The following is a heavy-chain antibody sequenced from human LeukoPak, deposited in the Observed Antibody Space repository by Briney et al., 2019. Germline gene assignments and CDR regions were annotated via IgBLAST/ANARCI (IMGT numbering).Heavy chain of an antibody. D-gene: IGHD5-24*01. V-gene: IGHV4-59*08. J-gene: IGHJ4*02. Sequence: PSEALSLTCTVSGGSIGSYYWNWIRQPPGKGLEWIGYISYSGSTNYNPSLKSRVTISVDTSNNQFSLKLSSVTAADTAVYYCATAKDGYNYEYYFDYWGQGTLVTVSS. CDR2: ISYSGST. CDR1: GGSIGSYY. CDR3: ATAKDGYNYEYYFDY.